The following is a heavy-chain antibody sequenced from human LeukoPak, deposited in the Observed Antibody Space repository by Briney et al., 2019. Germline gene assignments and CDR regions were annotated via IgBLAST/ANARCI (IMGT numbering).Heavy chain of an antibody. V-gene: IGHV4-34*01. D-gene: IGHD6-6*01. CDR3: ARGLRYSSSWGPPTRYYFDY. Sequence: SETLSLTCAVYGGSFSGYYWSWIRQPPGKGLEWIGEINHSGGTNYNPSLKSRVTISVDTSKNQFSLKLSSVTAADTAVYYCARGLRYSSSWGPPTRYYFDYWGQGTLVTVSS. CDR2: INHSGGT. CDR1: GGSFSGYY. J-gene: IGHJ4*02.